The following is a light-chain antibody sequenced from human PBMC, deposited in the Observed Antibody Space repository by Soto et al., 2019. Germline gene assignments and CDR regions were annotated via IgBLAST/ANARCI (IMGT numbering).Light chain of an antibody. Sequence: DIVMTQSPVTLSVSPGERATLSCRASQSVSSNLAWYQQKPGQAPRLLIYGASTRATGVPARFSGSGSGTEFTLPISSLQSEDFAVYYCQQYNNWPPYTFGQGTKLEIK. CDR1: QSVSSN. J-gene: IGKJ2*01. CDR2: GAS. V-gene: IGKV3-15*01. CDR3: QQYNNWPPYT.